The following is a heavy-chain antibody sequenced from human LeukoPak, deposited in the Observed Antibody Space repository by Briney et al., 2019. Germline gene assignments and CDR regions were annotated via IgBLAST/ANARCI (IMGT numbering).Heavy chain of an antibody. D-gene: IGHD3-10*01. Sequence: GGSLRLSCTASGFTFGDDAMSWVRQAPGKGLEWVGFIRSRTFGGTTEYAASVKGRFTTSRDDSKSIAYLQVNSLKTEDTAVYYCTRGEVTNYWGQGTLVTVSS. J-gene: IGHJ4*02. CDR1: GFTFGDDA. V-gene: IGHV3-49*04. CDR2: IRSRTFGGTT. CDR3: TRGEVTNY.